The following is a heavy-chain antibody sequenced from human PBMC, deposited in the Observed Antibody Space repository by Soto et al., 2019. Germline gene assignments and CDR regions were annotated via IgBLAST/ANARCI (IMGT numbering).Heavy chain of an antibody. V-gene: IGHV3-30*03. D-gene: IGHD6-19*01. CDR2: ITDEGSNK. CDR3: GGGWFWADY. J-gene: IGHJ4*02. Sequence: QVQLVESGGGVAQPGRSLRLSCAGSGFTFSSYGMHWVRQAPGKGLEWVATITDEGSNKYYAHSVKGRFTISRDNSKNTLYLQMNSLRVEDTAVYYCGGGWFWADYWGQGTLVTVSS. CDR1: GFTFSSYG.